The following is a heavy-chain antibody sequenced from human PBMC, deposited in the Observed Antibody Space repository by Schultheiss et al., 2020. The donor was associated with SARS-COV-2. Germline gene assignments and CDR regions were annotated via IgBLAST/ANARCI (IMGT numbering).Heavy chain of an antibody. J-gene: IGHJ6*02. V-gene: IGHV3-53*01. CDR2: IYSCGST. CDR3: ARDQSLYSSSPIDYYGLDV. CDR1: GFTFSNYW. D-gene: IGHD6-6*01. Sequence: GGSLRLSCAASGFTFSNYWMHWVRQAPGKGLEWVSVIYSCGSTYYADSVKGRFTISRDNSKNTLYLQMNSLRAEDTAVYFCARDQSLYSSSPIDYYGLDVWGQGTTVTVSS.